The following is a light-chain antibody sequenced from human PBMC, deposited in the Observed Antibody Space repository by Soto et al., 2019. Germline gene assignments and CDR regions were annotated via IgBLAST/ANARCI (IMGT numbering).Light chain of an antibody. V-gene: IGLV2-14*01. CDR3: SSYTRSSTLVV. Sequence: QSALNQPASVSGSPGQSITISCTGTSSDVGGYNYVSWYQQHPGKAPKLMIYDVSNRTSGVSNRFSGSKSGNTASLTISGLQDEDEADYYCSSYTRSSTLVVFGGGTKVTVL. CDR2: DVS. J-gene: IGLJ2*01. CDR1: SSDVGGYNY.